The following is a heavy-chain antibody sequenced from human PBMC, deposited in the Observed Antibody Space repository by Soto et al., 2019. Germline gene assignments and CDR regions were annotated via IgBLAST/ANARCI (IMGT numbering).Heavy chain of an antibody. CDR3: ARYFDWLLNYYGMDV. Sequence: PSETLSLTCSVSGDSISSGYWTWIRQPPGKGLEWIGEINPSGSTNYNPSLKSRVTISVDTSKNQFSLKLSSVTAADTAVYYCARYFDWLLNYYGMDVWGQGTTVTVSS. J-gene: IGHJ6*02. CDR1: GDSISSGY. D-gene: IGHD3-9*01. CDR2: INPSGST. V-gene: IGHV4-4*09.